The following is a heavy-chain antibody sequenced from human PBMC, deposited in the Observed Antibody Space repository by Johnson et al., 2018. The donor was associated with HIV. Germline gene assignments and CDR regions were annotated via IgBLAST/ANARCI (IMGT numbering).Heavy chain of an antibody. J-gene: IGHJ3*02. CDR3: ARGYCRSTSYAPEEGNAFDI. V-gene: IGHV3-30-3*01. D-gene: IGHD2-2*01. Sequence: QVQLVESGGGVVQPGRSLRLSCAASGFTFSSYAMHWVRQAPGKGLEWVAVIPYDGSNKYYADSVQGRFPISSDNSKNTLYLQMNSLRVEDTAVYYCARGYCRSTSYAPEEGNAFDIWGQGTMVTVSS. CDR2: IPYDGSNK. CDR1: GFTFSSYA.